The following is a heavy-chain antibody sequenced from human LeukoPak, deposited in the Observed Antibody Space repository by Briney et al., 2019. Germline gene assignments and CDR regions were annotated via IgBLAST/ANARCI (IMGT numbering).Heavy chain of an antibody. Sequence: GESLKISCKGSGYRFTSYWIGWVRQMPGRGLEWMGIIYPGDSDTRYTPSFQGQVTMSVDKSTSTAYLQWSSLEASVTAMYYCASAQKSHGFDVWGQGTMVTVSS. CDR3: ASAQKSHGFDV. J-gene: IGHJ3*01. V-gene: IGHV5-51*01. CDR1: GYRFTSYW. CDR2: IYPGDSDT.